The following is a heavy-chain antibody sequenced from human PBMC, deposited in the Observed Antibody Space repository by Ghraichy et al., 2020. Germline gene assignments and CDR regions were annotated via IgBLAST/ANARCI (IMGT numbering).Heavy chain of an antibody. CDR3: ARDLGDYYDSSGYLDY. D-gene: IGHD3-22*01. J-gene: IGHJ4*02. Sequence: SETLSLTCAVSGYSISSGYYWGWIRQPPGKGLEWIGSIYHSGSTYYNPSLKSRVTISVDTSKNQFSLKLSSVTAADTAVYYCARDLGDYYDSSGYLDYWGQGTLVTVSS. CDR1: GYSISSGYY. V-gene: IGHV4-38-2*02. CDR2: IYHSGST.